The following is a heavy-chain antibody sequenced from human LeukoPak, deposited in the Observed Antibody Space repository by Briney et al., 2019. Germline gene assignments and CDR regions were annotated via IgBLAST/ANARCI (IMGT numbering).Heavy chain of an antibody. CDR2: ISSSSSYK. Sequence: GGSLRLSCAASGFTFSSYSMNWVRQAPGKGLEWVSYISSSSSYKYYADSVKGRFTISRDHGKNSLYLQMNSLRAEDTAVYYCAGYSSSWYVVDYYYGMDVWGQGTTVTVSS. J-gene: IGHJ6*02. V-gene: IGHV3-21*01. CDR3: AGYSSSWYVVDYYYGMDV. CDR1: GFTFSSYS. D-gene: IGHD6-13*01.